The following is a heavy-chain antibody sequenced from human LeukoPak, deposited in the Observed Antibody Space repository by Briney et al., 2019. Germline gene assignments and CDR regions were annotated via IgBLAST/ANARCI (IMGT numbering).Heavy chain of an antibody. CDR1: GFTFSSYG. CDR3: AKIPLRAAPGFFDY. Sequence: PGGSLRLSCAASGFTFSSYGMSWVRQAPGQGLESVSAISGIGGSTYYADSVKGRFTISRDNSKNTLYLQMSSLRGEDTAVYHCAKIPLRAAPGFFDYWGQGTLVTVSS. J-gene: IGHJ4*02. D-gene: IGHD6-13*01. CDR2: ISGIGGST. V-gene: IGHV3-23*01.